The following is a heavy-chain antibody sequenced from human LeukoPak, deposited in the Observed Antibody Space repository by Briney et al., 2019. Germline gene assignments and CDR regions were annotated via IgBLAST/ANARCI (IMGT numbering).Heavy chain of an antibody. V-gene: IGHV1-69*13. D-gene: IGHD2-2*01. CDR3: ATRHCSSTSCFPPYFDY. J-gene: IGHJ4*02. CDR2: IIPIFGTA. CDR1: GGTFSSYA. Sequence: ASVKVSCKASGGTFSSYAISWVRQAPGQGLEWMGGIIPIFGTANYAQKFQGRVTITADESTSTAYMELSSLRSEDTAVYYCATRHCSSTSCFPPYFDYWGQGTLVTVSS.